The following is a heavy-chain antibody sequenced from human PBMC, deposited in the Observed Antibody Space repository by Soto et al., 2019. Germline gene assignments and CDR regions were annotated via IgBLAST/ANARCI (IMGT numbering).Heavy chain of an antibody. CDR3: ARTAKSGTVGPFDF. V-gene: IGHV2-26*01. Sequence: QVTLKESGPVLVKPTETLTLTCTVSGFSLSNARMGVSWIRQPPGKALEWLAHIFSNDEKSYSASLKSRLTICKDTSKSLVLLTTTNMDPVDTATSYSARTAKSGTVGPFDFWGQGTVVTVSS. CDR1: GFSLSNARMG. CDR2: IFSNDEK. J-gene: IGHJ3*01. D-gene: IGHD3-3*01.